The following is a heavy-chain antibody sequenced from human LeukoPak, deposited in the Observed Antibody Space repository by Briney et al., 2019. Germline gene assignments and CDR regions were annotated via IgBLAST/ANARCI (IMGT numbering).Heavy chain of an antibody. D-gene: IGHD2-2*02. Sequence: PSETLSLTCTVSGGSISSYYWSWIRQPPGEGLEWIGYIYYSGSTNYNPSLKSRVTISVDTSKNQFSLKLSSVTAADTAVYYCARDQTNCSSTSCYSLWGQGTLVTVSS. CDR1: GGSISSYY. V-gene: IGHV4-59*12. CDR3: ARDQTNCSSTSCYSL. J-gene: IGHJ4*02. CDR2: IYYSGST.